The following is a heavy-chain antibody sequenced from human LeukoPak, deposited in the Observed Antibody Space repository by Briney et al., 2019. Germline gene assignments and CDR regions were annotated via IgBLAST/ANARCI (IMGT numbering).Heavy chain of an antibody. CDR2: MNPNSGNT. D-gene: IGHD1-1*01. CDR3: ASAALVNTNWYYFDY. V-gene: IGHV1-8*01. Sequence: ASVKVSCKDSGYTFISHDINWVRQATGQGLEWMGWMNPNSGNTGYAQKFQGRVTMTRNTSISTAYMELSSLRSEDTAVYYCASAALVNTNWYYFDYWGQGTLVTVSS. J-gene: IGHJ4*02. CDR1: GYTFISHD.